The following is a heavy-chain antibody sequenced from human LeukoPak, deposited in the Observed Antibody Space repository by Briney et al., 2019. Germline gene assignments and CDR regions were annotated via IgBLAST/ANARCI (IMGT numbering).Heavy chain of an antibody. CDR3: ARAPTVRGVMSAFDI. J-gene: IGHJ3*02. D-gene: IGHD3-10*01. V-gene: IGHV4-38-2*01. Sequence: SETLSLTCAVSGYSISSGYYWGWIRQPPGKGLEWTGSIYRSGSTYCNASVKSPVTIPVDTPKNQCSLKPSSLTAAHTAVYYCARAPTVRGVMSAFDIWGQRITVTVSS. CDR1: GYSISSGYY. CDR2: IYRSGST.